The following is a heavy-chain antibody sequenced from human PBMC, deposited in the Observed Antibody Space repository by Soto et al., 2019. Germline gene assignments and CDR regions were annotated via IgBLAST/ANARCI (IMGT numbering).Heavy chain of an antibody. CDR2: IGTAGDT. CDR3: AREGRRYYGSGTRPDHYYYYGMDV. D-gene: IGHD3-10*01. CDR1: GFTFSSYD. Sequence: PGGSLRLSCAASGFTFSSYDMHWVRQATGKGLEWVSAIGTAGDTYYPGSVKGRFTISRENAKNSLYLQMNSLRAGDTAVYYCAREGRRYYGSGTRPDHYYYYGMDVWGQGTTVTVSS. V-gene: IGHV3-13*01. J-gene: IGHJ6*02.